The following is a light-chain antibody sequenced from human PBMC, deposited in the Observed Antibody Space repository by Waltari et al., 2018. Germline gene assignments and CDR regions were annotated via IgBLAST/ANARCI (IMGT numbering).Light chain of an antibody. V-gene: IGLV2-14*01. CDR1: SSDVGGYNY. J-gene: IGLJ3*02. CDR3: TSYTSSSTWV. CDR2: DVS. Sequence: QSALAQPASVSGSPGQSITISCTGTSSDVGGYNYVSWYQQHPGKAPKLMMCDVSNRPAGVSNRVSGSKSGNTASLTISGLQAEDEADYYCTSYTSSSTWVFGGGTKLTVL.